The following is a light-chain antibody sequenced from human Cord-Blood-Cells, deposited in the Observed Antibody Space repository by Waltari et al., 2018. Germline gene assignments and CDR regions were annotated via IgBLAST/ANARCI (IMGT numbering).Light chain of an antibody. V-gene: IGKV1-5*03. CDR2: KAS. J-gene: IGKJ4*01. CDR1: QSISSW. CDR3: QQYNSYPLT. Sequence: DIQMTQTPSTLSASAGARVTITCRASQSISSWLAWYQQKPGKAPKLLIYKASSLESGVPSRFSGSGSGTEFTLTISSLQPDDFATYYCQQYNSYPLTFGGGTKVEIK.